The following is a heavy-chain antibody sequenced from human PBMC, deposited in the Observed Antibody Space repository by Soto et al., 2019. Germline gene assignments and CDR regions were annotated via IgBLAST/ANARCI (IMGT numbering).Heavy chain of an antibody. CDR3: ARHWALGPPPDY. V-gene: IGHV4-31*03. D-gene: IGHD3-16*01. J-gene: IGHJ4*02. Sequence: PSETLSLTCTVSGGSISSSGYNWSWIRQHPGKGLEWIGYIYYSGSTYYNPSLKSRVTISVDTSQNQFSLKLSSVTAADTAVYFCARHWALGPPPDYWGQGTLVTVSS. CDR2: IYYSGST. CDR1: GGSISSSGYN.